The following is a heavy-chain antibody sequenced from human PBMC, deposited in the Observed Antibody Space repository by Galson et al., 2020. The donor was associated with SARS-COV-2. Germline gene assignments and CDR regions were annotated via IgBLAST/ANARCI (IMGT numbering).Heavy chain of an antibody. Sequence: ASVKVSCKTSGYAFSGYYFHWVRQAPGQGLEWVGCINSHSGDTYYAQKFQGRVTVTRDTSVSTAYMQFSSLTTDDTAVYYCARELALTGMKNFDYWGQGTLGTVSS. J-gene: IGHJ4*02. CDR3: ARELALTGMKNFDY. D-gene: IGHD3-9*01. V-gene: IGHV1-2*02. CDR2: INSHSGDT. CDR1: GYAFSGYY.